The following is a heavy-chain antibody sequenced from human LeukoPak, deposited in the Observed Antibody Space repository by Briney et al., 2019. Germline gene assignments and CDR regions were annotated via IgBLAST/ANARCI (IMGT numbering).Heavy chain of an antibody. J-gene: IGHJ6*02. D-gene: IGHD4-11*01. CDR3: ARDGTVTTGYYYYYGMDV. Sequence: ASVKVSCKASGYTFTSYYMHWVRQAPGQGLEWMGIINPSGGSTSYAQKFQGRVTMTRGTSTSTVYMELSSLRSEDTAVYYCARDGTVTTGYYYYYGMDVWGQGTTVTVSS. CDR1: GYTFTSYY. V-gene: IGHV1-46*01. CDR2: INPSGGST.